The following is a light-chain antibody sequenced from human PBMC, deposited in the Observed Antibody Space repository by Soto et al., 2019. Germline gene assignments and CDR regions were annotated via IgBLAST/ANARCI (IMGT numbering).Light chain of an antibody. Sequence: EIVMTQSPATLFVSPGERATLSCRAGQGVTTNFAWYQQKSGQSPRLLIYDVSIRATGVPARFSATGSETDFTLTISGLQSEDSAVYFCQQYNNWPFSFGQGTRLEIK. CDR1: QGVTTN. V-gene: IGKV3-15*01. CDR2: DVS. CDR3: QQYNNWPFS. J-gene: IGKJ5*01.